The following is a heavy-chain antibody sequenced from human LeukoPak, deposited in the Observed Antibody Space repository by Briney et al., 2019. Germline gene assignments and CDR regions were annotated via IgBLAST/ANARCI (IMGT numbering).Heavy chain of an antibody. D-gene: IGHD2-8*01. J-gene: IGHJ6*02. Sequence: TGGSLRLSCAASGFTFSGYAMSWVRQAPGKGLEWVSGISGSGDSTHYADSVKGRFTVSRDNSKNTLYLQMNSLRAEDTALYYCAKIMRYYYYGMDVWGQGTTVTVSS. CDR2: ISGSGDST. CDR1: GFTFSGYA. CDR3: AKIMRYYYYGMDV. V-gene: IGHV3-23*01.